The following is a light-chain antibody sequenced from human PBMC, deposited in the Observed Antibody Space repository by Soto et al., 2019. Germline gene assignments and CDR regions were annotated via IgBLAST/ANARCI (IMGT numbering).Light chain of an antibody. J-gene: IGLJ2*01. V-gene: IGLV1-40*01. CDR2: ETD. CDR1: DSNIGASYD. CDR3: QSYGSGLSVG. Sequence: QSVLTQPPSISGAPGPRVTMTCTGSDSNIGASYDVNWYQHLPGAAPNLLIYETDNRPSGVPDRFSASRSGASASLAIDKLQTGDEGDYYWQSYGSGLSVGFGGGTKLTVL.